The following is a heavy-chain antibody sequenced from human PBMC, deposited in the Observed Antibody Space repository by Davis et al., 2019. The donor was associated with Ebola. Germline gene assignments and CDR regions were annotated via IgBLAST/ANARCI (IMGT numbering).Heavy chain of an antibody. CDR3: AKKTPGNNPFDA. CDR1: GFTLRSYV. Sequence: GESLKISCAVSGFTLRSYVVSWVRQAPGAGLELVSSMSTSGSKTDYGDFVKGRFTISRDNSMNILHLQMNSLRAEDTAVYYCAKKTPGNNPFDAWGQGTLVTVSS. D-gene: IGHD1-14*01. V-gene: IGHV3-23*01. J-gene: IGHJ1*01. CDR2: MSTSGSKT.